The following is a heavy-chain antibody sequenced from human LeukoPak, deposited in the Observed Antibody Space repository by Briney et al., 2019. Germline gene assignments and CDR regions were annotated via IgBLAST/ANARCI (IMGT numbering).Heavy chain of an antibody. CDR3: TRGGGSYKFDS. V-gene: IGHV4-4*07. CDR1: GDSISSYY. CDR2: IRSSGIT. D-gene: IGHD1-26*01. Sequence: PSETLSLTCTVSGDSISSYYWSWIRQPAGKGLEWIGRIRSSGITHYNPSLKSRVIMPVDTSKNQFSLMLSSVTAADTAVYYCTRGGGSYKFDSWGQGTLVAVSS. J-gene: IGHJ4*02.